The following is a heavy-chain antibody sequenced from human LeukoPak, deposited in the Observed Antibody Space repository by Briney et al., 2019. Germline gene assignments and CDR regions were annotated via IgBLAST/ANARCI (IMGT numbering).Heavy chain of an antibody. CDR2: IYHSGNT. Sequence: SETLSLTCAVSGGSISSGNWWSWVRQPPGKGLEWIGEIYHSGNTNYNPSLKSRVTISVDRSKNQFSLKLSSVTAADTAVYYCARRSNYGDYDAYFDYWGQGTLVTVSS. J-gene: IGHJ4*02. D-gene: IGHD4-17*01. CDR1: GGSISSGNW. V-gene: IGHV4-4*02. CDR3: ARRSNYGDYDAYFDY.